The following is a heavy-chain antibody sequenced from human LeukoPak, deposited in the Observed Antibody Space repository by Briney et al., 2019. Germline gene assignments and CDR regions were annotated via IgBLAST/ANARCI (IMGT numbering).Heavy chain of an antibody. Sequence: GGSLRLSCAASGFTFSSYSMNWVRQAPGKGLEWVSSISSSSSYIYYADSVKGRFSISRDNAKNSLNLQMNSLRAEDTAVYYCARVKYSISPHKAYYYYYMDVWGKGTTVTVSS. CDR1: GFTFSSYS. V-gene: IGHV3-21*01. CDR3: ARVKYSISPHKAYYYYYMDV. D-gene: IGHD6-6*01. J-gene: IGHJ6*03. CDR2: ISSSSSYI.